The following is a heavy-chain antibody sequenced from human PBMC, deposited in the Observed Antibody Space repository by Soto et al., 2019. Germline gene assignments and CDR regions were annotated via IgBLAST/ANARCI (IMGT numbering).Heavy chain of an antibody. D-gene: IGHD3-22*01. J-gene: IGHJ4*02. CDR2: ISNDGSNQ. V-gene: IGHV3-30-3*01. Sequence: SLRLSCGPPGFIFSSYAMNWVRQAPGKELEWVAAISNDGSNQYYADSVKGRFTISRDNSKNRLYLQMDSLRAEDTAIYHCAREGSYYDSRSYWAPQYYFDYWGQGTLVTVSS. CDR1: GFIFSSYA. CDR3: AREGSYYDSRSYWAPQYYFDY.